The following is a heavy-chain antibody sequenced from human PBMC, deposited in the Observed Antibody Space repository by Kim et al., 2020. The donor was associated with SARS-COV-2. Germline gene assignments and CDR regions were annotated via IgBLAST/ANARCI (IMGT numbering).Heavy chain of an antibody. CDR2: ISSSSSTI. CDR1: GFTFSSYS. D-gene: IGHD2-21*01. Sequence: GGSLRLSCAASGFTFSSYSMNWVRQAPGKGLEWVSYISSSSSTIYYADSVKGRFTISRDNAKNSLYLQMNSLRDEDTAVYYCARDLIPGFALEAAYDDYWGQGTLVTVSS. CDR3: ARDLIPGFALEAAYDDY. J-gene: IGHJ4*02. V-gene: IGHV3-48*02.